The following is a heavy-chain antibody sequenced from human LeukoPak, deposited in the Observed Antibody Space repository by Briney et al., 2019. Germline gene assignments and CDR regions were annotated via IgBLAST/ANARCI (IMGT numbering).Heavy chain of an antibody. D-gene: IGHD3-9*01. Sequence: GGSLRLSCSPSGFTFSAYATYWVRQAPGKGLEYVSGISDNGGSSFYADSVKGRFTISRDNSKNTLYLQMNSLRAEDTAVYYCARSPNFDWDPQDYWGQGTLVTVSS. V-gene: IGHV3-64*04. CDR2: ISDNGGSS. CDR3: ARSPNFDWDPQDY. CDR1: GFTFSAYA. J-gene: IGHJ4*02.